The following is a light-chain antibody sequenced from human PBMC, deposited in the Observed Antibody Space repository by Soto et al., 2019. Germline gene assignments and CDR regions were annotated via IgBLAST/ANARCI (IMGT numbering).Light chain of an antibody. V-gene: IGKV1-39*01. CDR2: GAS. Sequence: DIQLTQSPSSLSASVGDRVTITCRASLYISSYVNGYQQKPGKAPKLLIHGASNLQVGVPSRFSGSGSGTEFTLTISSLQPEDFAIYYCQQSYRTPTWTFGQGTKVEMK. CDR3: QQSYRTPTWT. CDR1: LYISSY. J-gene: IGKJ1*01.